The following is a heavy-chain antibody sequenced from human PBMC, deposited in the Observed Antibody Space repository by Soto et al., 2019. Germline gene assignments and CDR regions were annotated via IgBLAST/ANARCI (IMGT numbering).Heavy chain of an antibody. V-gene: IGHV3-33*08. J-gene: IGHJ4*02. Sequence: QVQLVESGGGVVQPGGSLRLSCAPSGFIFSSFGMHWVCQAPGKGLEWVAVIRYDGSNKYYADSVKGRFTISRDNSKNTLYLQMNSLRAEDTAVYYCARVKQGRGGYDSPFDYWGQGTLVTVSS. CDR2: IRYDGSNK. CDR3: ARVKQGRGGYDSPFDY. CDR1: GFIFSSFG. D-gene: IGHD5-12*01.